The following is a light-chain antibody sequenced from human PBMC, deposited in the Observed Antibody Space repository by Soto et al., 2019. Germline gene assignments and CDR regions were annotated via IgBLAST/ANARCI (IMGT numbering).Light chain of an antibody. V-gene: IGKV1-5*03. CDR1: QSISSW. CDR3: QQYNSYSST. J-gene: IGKJ4*01. Sequence: DIQMTQSPSTLSASVGDRVTITCRASQSISSWLAWYQQKPGKAPKLLIYKASSLESGVASRFSGSGSGTEFTLSISSLQPDDFATYYCQQYNSYSSTFVGGPKMEIK. CDR2: KAS.